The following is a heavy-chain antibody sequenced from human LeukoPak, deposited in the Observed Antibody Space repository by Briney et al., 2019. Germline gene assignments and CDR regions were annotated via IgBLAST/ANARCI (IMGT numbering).Heavy chain of an antibody. V-gene: IGHV3-64*01. CDR1: GFTFSSYA. J-gene: IGHJ4*02. D-gene: IGHD5-18*01. CDR3: ARGGYSYGPFDY. CDR2: ISSNRGST. Sequence: GGSLRLSCAASGFTFSSYAMHWVRQAPGKGLEYVSAISSNRGSTYYANSVKGRFTISRDNSKNTLYLQMGSLRAEDMAVYYCARGGYSYGPFDYWGQGTLVTVSS.